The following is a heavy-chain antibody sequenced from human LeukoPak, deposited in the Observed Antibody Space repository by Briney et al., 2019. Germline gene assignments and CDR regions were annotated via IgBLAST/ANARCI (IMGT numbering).Heavy chain of an antibody. V-gene: IGHV1-46*01. D-gene: IGHD3-22*01. CDR1: GYTFTSYF. J-gene: IGHJ4*02. CDR2: INPRGGTT. CDR3: ARDRTHYYESSGYYSRWEY. Sequence: ASVKVSCKASGYTFTSYFMHWVRQAPGQGLEWMGLINPRGGTTNFPQKFQGRVTMTRDTSTSTVYMELSSLRSEDTAIYYCARDRTHYYESSGYYSRWEYWGQGTLATASS.